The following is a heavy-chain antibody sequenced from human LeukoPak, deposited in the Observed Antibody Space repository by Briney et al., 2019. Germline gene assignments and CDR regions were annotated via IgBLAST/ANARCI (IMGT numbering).Heavy chain of an antibody. Sequence: GGSLRLSCAASGFPFSDYYMTWIRQAPGKGLEWVSYIGRGGSDINYAGSVKGRFTISRDNSKNSLWLQMDSLRAEDTAVYYCSRDPRLMDFWGQGTLVTVSS. CDR3: SRDPRLMDF. CDR2: IGRGGSDI. D-gene: IGHD2-8*01. J-gene: IGHJ4*02. CDR1: GFPFSDYY. V-gene: IGHV3-11*01.